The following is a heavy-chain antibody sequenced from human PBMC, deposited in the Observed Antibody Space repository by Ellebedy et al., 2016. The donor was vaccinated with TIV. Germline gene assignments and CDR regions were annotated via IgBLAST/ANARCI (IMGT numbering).Heavy chain of an antibody. CDR3: ATLWDKNDAFDI. J-gene: IGHJ3*02. CDR2: INPSGGST. D-gene: IGHD3-16*01. CDR1: GYTFSSYY. V-gene: IGHV1-46*01. Sequence: AASVKISCKASGYTFSSYYMHWVRQSPGQGLEWMGIINPSGGSTSYAQKFQGIVTMTEDTTTDTAYMELSSLRSEETAVYYCATLWDKNDAFDIWGQGTMVIVSS.